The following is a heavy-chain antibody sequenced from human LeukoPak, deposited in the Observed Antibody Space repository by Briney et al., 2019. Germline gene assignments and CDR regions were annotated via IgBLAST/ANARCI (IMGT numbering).Heavy chain of an antibody. CDR2: ISGSGGST. V-gene: IGHV3-23*01. CDR3: AKVATGYYDILTGYRYFDY. CDR1: GFTFRDFA. J-gene: IGHJ4*02. Sequence: GGSLRLSCGASGFTFRDFAMSWVRQAPGKGLEWVSAISGSGGSTYYADSVKGRFTISRDNSKNTLYLQMNSLRAEDTAVYYCAKVATGYYDILTGYRYFDYWGQGALVTVSS. D-gene: IGHD3-9*01.